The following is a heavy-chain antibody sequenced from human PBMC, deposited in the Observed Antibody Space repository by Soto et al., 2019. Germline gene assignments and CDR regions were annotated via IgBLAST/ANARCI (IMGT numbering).Heavy chain of an antibody. Sequence: SETLSLTCTVSGASISTYYWSWIRQPPGKGLEWIGYISYSGSTNYNPSLKSRVTISFDASKNEISLQVRSATAADAAVYYCARGRGYDILTGYYRREYNWFDPWGQGTLVTVS. D-gene: IGHD3-9*01. J-gene: IGHJ5*02. CDR1: GASISTYY. V-gene: IGHV4-59*01. CDR3: ARGRGYDILTGYYRREYNWFDP. CDR2: ISYSGST.